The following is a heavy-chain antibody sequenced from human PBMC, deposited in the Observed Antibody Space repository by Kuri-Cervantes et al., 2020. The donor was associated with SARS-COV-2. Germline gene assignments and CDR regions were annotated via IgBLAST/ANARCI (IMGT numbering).Heavy chain of an antibody. CDR3: AKEDSWIFGVVRIDY. CDR2: ISSSSSYI. CDR1: GFTFSSYS. V-gene: IGHV3-21*04. J-gene: IGHJ4*02. D-gene: IGHD3-3*01. Sequence: GESLKISCAASGFTFSSYSMNWVRQAPGKGLEWVSSISSSSSYIYYADSVKGRFTISRDNAKNSLYLQMNSLRAEDTAVYYCAKEDSWIFGVVRIDYWGQGTLVTV.